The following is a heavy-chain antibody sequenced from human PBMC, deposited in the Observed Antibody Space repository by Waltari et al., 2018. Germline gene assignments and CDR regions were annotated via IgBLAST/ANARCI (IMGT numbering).Heavy chain of an antibody. J-gene: IGHJ6*03. CDR2: ITSDGSGT. V-gene: IGHV3-23*04. Sequence: EVQLVESGGELVQPGGSRRVPCAASGLNFRTKGRSWFRQAPGKGLEWVSSITSDGSGTYYADTVKGRFTTSRDNSNNTVFLQMNSLRVEDTALYYCAKHQLLQAYYYSMDVWGKGTTVTVSS. D-gene: IGHD2-2*01. CDR1: GLNFRTKG. CDR3: AKHQLLQAYYYSMDV.